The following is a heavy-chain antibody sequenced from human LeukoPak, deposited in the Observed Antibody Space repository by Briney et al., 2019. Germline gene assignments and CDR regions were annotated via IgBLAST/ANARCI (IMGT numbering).Heavy chain of an antibody. D-gene: IGHD6-6*01. Sequence: SETLSLTCAVYGGSFSGYYWSWIRQPPGKGLEWIGEINHSGSTNYNPSLKSRVTMSVDTSKNQFSLNLSSVTAADTAVYYCARGQGGSSSSRLDYWGQGTLVTVSS. CDR1: GGSFSGYY. J-gene: IGHJ4*02. CDR2: INHSGST. V-gene: IGHV4-34*01. CDR3: ARGQGGSSSSRLDY.